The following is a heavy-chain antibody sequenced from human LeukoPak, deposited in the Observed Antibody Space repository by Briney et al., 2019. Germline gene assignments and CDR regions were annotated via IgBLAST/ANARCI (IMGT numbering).Heavy chain of an antibody. V-gene: IGHV4-39*02. J-gene: IGHJ2*01. Sequence: SETLSLTCTVSGGSISSSSYYWGWIRQPPGKGLEWIGSIYYSGSTYYNPSLKSRVTISVDTSKNQFSLKLSSVTAADTAVYYCARDTGTNGYFDLWGRGTLVTVSS. D-gene: IGHD1/OR15-1a*01. CDR1: GGSISSSSYY. CDR3: ARDTGTNGYFDL. CDR2: IYYSGST.